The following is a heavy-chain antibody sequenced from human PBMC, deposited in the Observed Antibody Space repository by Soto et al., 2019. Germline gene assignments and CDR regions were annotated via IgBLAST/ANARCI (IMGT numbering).Heavy chain of an antibody. J-gene: IGHJ4*02. Sequence: LRLSCVASGFTFDDTWIHWVRQAPGKGLVWVSRINGAAAVTNYADSVKGRFTVSRDNAKNTVFLHVNSLTDEDTAVYYCARGGAMGVDYWGQGTLVTVSS. V-gene: IGHV3-74*01. CDR1: GFTFDDTW. CDR3: ARGGAMGVDY. CDR2: INGAAAVT. D-gene: IGHD1-26*01.